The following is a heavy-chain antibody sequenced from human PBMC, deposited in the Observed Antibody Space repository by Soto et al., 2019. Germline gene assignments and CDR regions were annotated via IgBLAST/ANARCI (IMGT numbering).Heavy chain of an antibody. V-gene: IGHV3-30*03. CDR1: GFTFNSYG. Sequence: QVQLVESGGGVVHPGRSLRLSCEASGFTFNSYGMYWVRQAPGKGLEWVSHILHDGSKKYYADSVKGRFTISRDNPKNSLFLQMTTLRPEDTAMYYCARVAYWGPGTQVTVSS. J-gene: IGHJ4*02. CDR2: ILHDGSKK. CDR3: ARVAY.